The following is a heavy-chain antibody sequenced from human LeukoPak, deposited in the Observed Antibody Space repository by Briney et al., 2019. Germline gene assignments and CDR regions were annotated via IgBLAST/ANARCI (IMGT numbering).Heavy chain of an antibody. V-gene: IGHV1-2*02. D-gene: IGHD6-13*01. Sequence: ASVKVSCKASGYTFTGYYMHWVRRAPGQGLEWMGWINPNSGGTNYAQKFQGRVTMTRDTSISTAYMELRSLRSDDTAVYYCARAAAAGTTLGWFDPWGQGTLVTVSS. CDR1: GYTFTGYY. CDR3: ARAAAAGTTLGWFDP. CDR2: INPNSGGT. J-gene: IGHJ5*02.